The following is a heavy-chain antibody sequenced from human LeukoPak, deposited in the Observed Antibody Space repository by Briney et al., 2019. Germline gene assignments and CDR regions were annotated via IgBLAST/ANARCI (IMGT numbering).Heavy chain of an antibody. D-gene: IGHD2-15*01. Sequence: SETLSLTCTDSGDSISTYSWTWVRQPPGKRLEWIGDISYIGTTNYNPSVKSRVTISTDTSRTQCSLKLSSVTAADTAVYYCARVHSGGLGHNWGQGTLVTVSS. CDR3: ARVHSGGLGHN. V-gene: IGHV4-59*08. CDR2: ISYIGTT. CDR1: GDSISTYS. J-gene: IGHJ4*02.